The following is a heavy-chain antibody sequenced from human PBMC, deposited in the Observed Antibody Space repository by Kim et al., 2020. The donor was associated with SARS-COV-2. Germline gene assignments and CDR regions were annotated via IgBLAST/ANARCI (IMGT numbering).Heavy chain of an antibody. CDR3: AKDSYDILTGYHSIYYYGMDV. D-gene: IGHD3-9*01. J-gene: IGHJ6*02. V-gene: IGHV3-33*06. CDR1: GFTFSSYG. Sequence: GGSLRLSCAASGFTFSSYGMHWVRQAPGKGLEWVAVIWYDGSNKYYADSVKGRFTISRDNSKNTLYLQMNSLRAEDTAVYYCAKDSYDILTGYHSIYYYGMDVWGQGTTVTVSS. CDR2: IWYDGSNK.